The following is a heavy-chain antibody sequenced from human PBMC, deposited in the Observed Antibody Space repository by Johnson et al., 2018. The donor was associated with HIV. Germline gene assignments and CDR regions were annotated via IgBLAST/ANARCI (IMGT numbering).Heavy chain of an antibody. D-gene: IGHD3-3*01. V-gene: IGHV3-43*01. CDR2: ISWDGGST. CDR1: GFTFDDYT. J-gene: IGHJ3*02. CDR3: VKDIQVGVSDAFDI. Sequence: VQLVESGGVVVQPGGSLRLSCAASGFTFDDYTMHWVRQAPGKGLEWLSLISWDGGSTYYADSVKGRFTISRDNSKNSLYLQMSSLRTEATALYYCVKDIQVGVSDAFDIWGQGTTVTVSS.